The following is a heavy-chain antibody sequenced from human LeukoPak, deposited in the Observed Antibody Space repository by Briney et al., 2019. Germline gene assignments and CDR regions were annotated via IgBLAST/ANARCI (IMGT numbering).Heavy chain of an antibody. CDR1: GASISSYY. J-gene: IGHJ4*02. Sequence: SETLSLTCTVSGASISSYYWSWIRQPPGKGLEWIGYISYSGSTNYNPSLKSRVTISADTSKNQVSLTLSSVTAADMAVYYCARHPELYFFDYWGQGTPVTVSS. V-gene: IGHV4-59*08. CDR3: ARHPELYFFDY. CDR2: ISYSGST. D-gene: IGHD3-10*01.